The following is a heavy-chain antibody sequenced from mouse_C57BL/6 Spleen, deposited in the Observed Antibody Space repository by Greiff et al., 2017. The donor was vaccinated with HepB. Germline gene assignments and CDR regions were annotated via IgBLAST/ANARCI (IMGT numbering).Heavy chain of an antibody. Sequence: EVKLQQSGPELVKPGASVKISCKASGYTFTDYYMNWVKQSHGKSLEWIGDINPNNGGTSYNQKFKGKATLTVDKSSSTAYMELRSLTSEDSAVYYCARIYYYGRAWFAYWGQGTLVTVSA. J-gene: IGHJ3*01. D-gene: IGHD1-1*01. CDR3: ARIYYYGRAWFAY. CDR2: INPNNGGT. V-gene: IGHV1-26*01. CDR1: GYTFTDYY.